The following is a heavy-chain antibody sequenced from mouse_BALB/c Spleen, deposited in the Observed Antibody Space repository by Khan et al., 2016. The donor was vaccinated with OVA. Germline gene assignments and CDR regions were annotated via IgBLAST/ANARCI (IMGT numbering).Heavy chain of an antibody. CDR3: ARTYYSYDRYFDV. V-gene: IGHV9-1*02. Sequence: QIQLVQSGPELKKPGETVKISCKATGYTFTNYGMNWVKQAPGKGLKWMGWINTYTGEPTYADDFKGRFAFSLETSASTAYLQISNLKDEDMATFLSARTYYSYDRYFDVWGAGTTVTVSS. CDR2: INTYTGEP. CDR1: GYTFTNYG. J-gene: IGHJ1*01. D-gene: IGHD2-14*01.